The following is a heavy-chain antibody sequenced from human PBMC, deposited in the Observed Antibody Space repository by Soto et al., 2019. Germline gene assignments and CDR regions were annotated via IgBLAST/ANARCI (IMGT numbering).Heavy chain of an antibody. CDR1: GGSISSYY. Sequence: SETLSLTCTVSGGSISSYYWSWIRQPPGKGLEWIGYIYYSGSTNYNPSLKSRVTLSVDTSKNQFSLKLNSMTAADTAVYYCARHNYGSGSTYFDYWGQGTLVTV. J-gene: IGHJ4*02. V-gene: IGHV4-59*08. D-gene: IGHD3-10*01. CDR2: IYYSGST. CDR3: ARHNYGSGSTYFDY.